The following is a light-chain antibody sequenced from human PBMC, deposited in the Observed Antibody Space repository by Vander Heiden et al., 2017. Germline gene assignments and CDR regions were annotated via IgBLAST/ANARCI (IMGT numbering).Light chain of an antibody. Sequence: EIVLTQSPATLSLSPEERATLSCRASRSVSSYLAWYQQKPGQAPRLLIYDASNRATGIPARFSGSGSGTDFTLTISSLEPEDFAVYYCQQRSNWPLTFGGVTKVEIK. CDR3: QQRSNWPLT. J-gene: IGKJ4*01. CDR2: DAS. V-gene: IGKV3-11*01. CDR1: RSVSSY.